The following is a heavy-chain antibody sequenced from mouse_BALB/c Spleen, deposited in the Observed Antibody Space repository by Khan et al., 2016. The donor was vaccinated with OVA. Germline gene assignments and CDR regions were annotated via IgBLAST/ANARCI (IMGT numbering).Heavy chain of an antibody. CDR3: ARPPYFSYVMVY. V-gene: IGHV9-3-1*01. CDR2: INTYTGEP. J-gene: IGHJ4*01. Sequence: QIQLVQSGPELKKPGETVKISCKASGDTFRNYGMNWVKQAPGKGLKWMGWINTYTGEPTYADDFKGRFAFSLETSASTAYLQINHLNNEDTATYFCARPPYFSYVMVYWGQGTSVTVSS. D-gene: IGHD2-10*01. CDR1: GDTFRNYG.